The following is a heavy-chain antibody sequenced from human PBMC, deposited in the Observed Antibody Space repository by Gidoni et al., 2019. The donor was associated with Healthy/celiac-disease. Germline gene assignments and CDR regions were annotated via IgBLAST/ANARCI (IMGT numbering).Heavy chain of an antibody. CDR2: IYPGDSDT. CDR3: ARRRPPSSIANHWFDP. D-gene: IGHD6-6*01. J-gene: IGHJ5*02. V-gene: IGHV5-51*01. Sequence: KGLEWMGIIYPGDSDTRYSPSFQGQVTISADKSISTAYLQWSSLKASDTAMYYCARRRPPSSIANHWFDPGGQVTLVTVSS.